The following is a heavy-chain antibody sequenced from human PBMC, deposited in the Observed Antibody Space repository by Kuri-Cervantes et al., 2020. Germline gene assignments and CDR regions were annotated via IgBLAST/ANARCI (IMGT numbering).Heavy chain of an antibody. D-gene: IGHD4-23*01. Sequence: SVKVSCKASGGTSSSYAISWVRQAPGQGLEWMGGIIPIFGTANYAQKFQGRVTITTDESTSTAYMELSSLRSEDTAVHYCATRGLRWRMGAFDIWGQGTMVTVSS. J-gene: IGHJ3*02. CDR2: IIPIFGTA. V-gene: IGHV1-69*05. CDR3: ATRGLRWRMGAFDI. CDR1: GGTSSSYA.